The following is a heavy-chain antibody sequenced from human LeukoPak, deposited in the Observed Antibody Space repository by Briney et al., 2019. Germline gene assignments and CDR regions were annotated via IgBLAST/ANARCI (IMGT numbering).Heavy chain of an antibody. CDR3: ATDFTPYYYYGMDV. CDR1: GYTLTELS. Sequence: ASVTVSFKVSGYTLTELSMHWVRQAPGKGREWMGGFDPEDGETIYAQKFQGRVTMTEHRYTDTAYMELSSLRSEHTAVYYCATDFTPYYYYGMDVWGQGTTVTVSS. CDR2: FDPEDGET. V-gene: IGHV1-24*01. J-gene: IGHJ6*02.